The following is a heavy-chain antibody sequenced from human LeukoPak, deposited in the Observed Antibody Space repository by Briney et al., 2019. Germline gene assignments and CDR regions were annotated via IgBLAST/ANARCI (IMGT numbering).Heavy chain of an antibody. V-gene: IGHV3-33*06. J-gene: IGHJ4*02. CDR2: IWYDGSNT. Sequence: PGGSLRLSCAASGFSFSSYAMHWVRQAPSKGPEWLAIIWYDGSNTLYRDVVKGRFIISRDNSKNTVYLQMNSLRAEDTAMYYCAKDQGTTGPTGGYFDSWGQGTLVTVSS. D-gene: IGHD1-1*01. CDR1: GFSFSSYA. CDR3: AKDQGTTGPTGGYFDS.